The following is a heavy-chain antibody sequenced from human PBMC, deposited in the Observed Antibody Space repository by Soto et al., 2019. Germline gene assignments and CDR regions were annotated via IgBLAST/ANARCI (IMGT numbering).Heavy chain of an antibody. V-gene: IGHV4-38-2*01. CDR1: GYPISSGYY. D-gene: IGHD5-12*01. J-gene: IGHJ4*02. CDR3: ARTSGYVPGGY. CDR2: IHHSGST. Sequence: SETLSLTCAVSGYPISSGYYWGWIRQPPGKGLEWIGIIHHSGSTYYNPSLRSRITISVDTSKNQFSLKMPSVTAADTAVYYCARTSGYVPGGYWGQGILVTVSS.